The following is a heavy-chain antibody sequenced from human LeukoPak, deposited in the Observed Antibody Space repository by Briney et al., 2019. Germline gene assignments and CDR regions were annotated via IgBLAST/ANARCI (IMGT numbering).Heavy chain of an antibody. CDR3: ARGMIVVI. D-gene: IGHD3-22*01. Sequence: SETLSLTCTVSGYSISSGYYWGWIRQPPGKGLEWIGSIYHSGSTYYNPSLKSRVTISVDTSKNQFSLQLSSVTAADTAVYYCARGMIVVIWGQGTLVTVSS. CDR1: GYSISSGYY. V-gene: IGHV4-38-2*02. J-gene: IGHJ4*02. CDR2: IYHSGST.